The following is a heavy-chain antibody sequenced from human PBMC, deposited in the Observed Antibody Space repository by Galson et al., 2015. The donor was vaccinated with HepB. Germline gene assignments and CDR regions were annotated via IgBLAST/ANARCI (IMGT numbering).Heavy chain of an antibody. Sequence: SVKVSCKASGGTFSSYAISWVRQAPGQGLEWMGRIIPILGIANYAQKFQGRVTITADKSTSTAYMELSSLRSEDTAVYYCARVGTVSGYDDAFDIWGQGTMVTVSS. CDR1: GGTFSSYA. CDR2: IIPILGIA. D-gene: IGHD5-12*01. J-gene: IGHJ3*02. V-gene: IGHV1-69*04. CDR3: ARVGTVSGYDDAFDI.